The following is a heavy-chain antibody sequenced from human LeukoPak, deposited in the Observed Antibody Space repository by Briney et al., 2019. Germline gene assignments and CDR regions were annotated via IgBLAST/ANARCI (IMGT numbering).Heavy chain of an antibody. CDR2: MNPNSGNT. V-gene: IGHV1-8*01. D-gene: IGHD5-12*01. J-gene: IGHJ3*02. Sequence: ASVKVSCKASGYTFTSYDINWVRQATGQGLEWMGWMNPNSGNTGYAQKFQGRVTMTRNTSISTAYMELSSLRSEDTAVYYCASLPRVLLSGLEDAYDIWGQGTMVTVSS. CDR3: ASLPRVLLSGLEDAYDI. CDR1: GYTFTSYD.